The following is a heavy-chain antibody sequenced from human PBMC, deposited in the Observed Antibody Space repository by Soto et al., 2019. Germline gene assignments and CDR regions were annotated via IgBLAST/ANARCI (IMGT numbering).Heavy chain of an antibody. CDR1: GDSVSSNSAA. Sequence: SQTLSLTCAISGDSVSSNSAAWNWIRQSPSRGLEWLGRTYYRSKWYNDYAVSVKSRITINPDTSKNQFSLQLNSVTPQDTAVYYCARDYLPLSSSLPNAFDIWGQGTMVTVSS. J-gene: IGHJ3*02. CDR2: TYYRSKWYN. D-gene: IGHD6-13*01. CDR3: ARDYLPLSSSLPNAFDI. V-gene: IGHV6-1*01.